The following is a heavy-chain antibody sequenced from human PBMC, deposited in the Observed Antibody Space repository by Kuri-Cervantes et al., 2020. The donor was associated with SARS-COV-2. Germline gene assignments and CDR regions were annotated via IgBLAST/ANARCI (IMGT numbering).Heavy chain of an antibody. CDR1: GFTFSSYA. CDR2: ISGSGGST. CDR3: AKLGGGDYDFWSGYSDYYYGMDV. J-gene: IGHJ6*02. V-gene: IGHV3-23*01. D-gene: IGHD3-3*01. Sequence: GEFLKISCAASGFTFSSYAMSWVRQAPGKGLEWVSAISGSGGSTYYADSVKGRFTISRDNSKNTLYLQMNSLRAEDTAVYYCAKLGGGDYDFWSGYSDYYYGMDVWGQGTTVTVSS.